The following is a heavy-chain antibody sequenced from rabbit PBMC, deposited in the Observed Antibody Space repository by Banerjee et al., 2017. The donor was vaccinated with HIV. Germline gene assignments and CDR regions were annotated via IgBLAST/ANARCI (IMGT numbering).Heavy chain of an antibody. V-gene: IGHV1S40*01. CDR2: IYTGSSGNT. J-gene: IGHJ4*01. D-gene: IGHD6-1*01. Sequence: QQLVESGGDLVKPGASLTLTCTASGFSFSSGYYMCWVRQAPGKGLEWIACIYTGSSGNTYYASWAKGRFTMSKTSSTTVTLQMTSLTAADTATYFCARDDAGYAGYGYDLWGPGTLVTVS. CDR1: GFSFSSGYY. CDR3: ARDDAGYAGYGYDL.